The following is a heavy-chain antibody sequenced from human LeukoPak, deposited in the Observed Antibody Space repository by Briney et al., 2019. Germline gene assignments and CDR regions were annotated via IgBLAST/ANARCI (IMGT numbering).Heavy chain of an antibody. V-gene: IGHV3-74*01. CDR3: ARNRVGFYYADAFDM. Sequence: GGSLRLSCAASGFTFSSYWMHWVRQAPGKGLVWVSRIKSDGSTNYADSVKGRFTISRDNSKNTLYLQMNSLRGEDTAVYYCARNRVGFYYADAFDMWGQGTMVTVSS. CDR1: GFTFSSYW. D-gene: IGHD5-24*01. CDR2: IKSDGST. J-gene: IGHJ3*02.